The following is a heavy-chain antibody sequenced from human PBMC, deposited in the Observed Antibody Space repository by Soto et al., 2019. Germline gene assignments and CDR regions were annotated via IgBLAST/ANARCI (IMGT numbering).Heavy chain of an antibody. CDR1: GFSFSTYW. J-gene: IGHJ4*02. Sequence: EVQLVESGGGLVQPGGSLRLSCAASGFSFSTYWMNWVRQAPGKGLEWVANIDPDGGTRGYVASVKGRFTISRDNAKNSLYLQMNSLGVDDTALYYCASDLYSGTSDYWGQGTLVTVSS. D-gene: IGHD1-26*01. V-gene: IGHV3-7*05. CDR2: IDPDGGTR. CDR3: ASDLYSGTSDY.